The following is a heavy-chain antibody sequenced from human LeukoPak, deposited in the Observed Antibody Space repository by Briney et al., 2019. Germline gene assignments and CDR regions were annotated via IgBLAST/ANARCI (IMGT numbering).Heavy chain of an antibody. D-gene: IGHD5-18*01. CDR3: ARGSPSGYRYGFDS. Sequence: SETLSLTCTVSGGSIGTYYWNWIRLSPGKGLEWIGYIYHSGDTNYNPSLRSRVTISVDASKNQFSLKLRSVTAADTAVFYCARGSPSGYRYGFDSWGHGTLVTVAS. J-gene: IGHJ4*01. V-gene: IGHV4-59*01. CDR2: IYHSGDT. CDR1: GGSIGTYY.